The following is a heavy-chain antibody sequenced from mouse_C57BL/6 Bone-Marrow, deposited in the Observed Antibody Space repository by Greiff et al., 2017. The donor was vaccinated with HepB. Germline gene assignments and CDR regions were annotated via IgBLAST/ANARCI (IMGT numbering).Heavy chain of an antibody. CDR2: INYDGSST. Sequence: EVKVVESEGGLVQPGSSMKLSCTASGFTFSDYYMAWVRQVPEKGLEWVANINYDGSSTYYLDSLKSRFIISRDNAKNILYLQMSSLKSEDTATYYCARGGYYYGSSRGYWYFDVWGTGTTVTVSS. V-gene: IGHV5-16*01. CDR3: ARGGYYYGSSRGYWYFDV. D-gene: IGHD1-1*01. CDR1: GFTFSDYY. J-gene: IGHJ1*03.